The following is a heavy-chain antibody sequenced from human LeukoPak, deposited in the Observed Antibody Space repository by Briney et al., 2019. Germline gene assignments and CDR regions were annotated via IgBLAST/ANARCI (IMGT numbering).Heavy chain of an antibody. CDR1: GGTFSSYA. J-gene: IGHJ4*02. D-gene: IGHD3-22*01. Sequence: ASVKVSCKASGGTFSSYAISWVRQAPGQGLEWMGGIIPIFGTANYAQKFQGRVTITADESTSTAYMELSSLRSEDTAVYYCARDYYDSSGRPDYRGQGTLVTVSS. CDR2: IIPIFGTA. V-gene: IGHV1-69*13. CDR3: ARDYYDSSGRPDY.